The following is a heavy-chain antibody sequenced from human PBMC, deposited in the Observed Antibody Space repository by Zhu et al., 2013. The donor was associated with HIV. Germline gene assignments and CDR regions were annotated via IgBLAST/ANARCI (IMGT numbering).Heavy chain of an antibody. Sequence: QVQLVQSGAEVKKPGASVKVSCKASGYTFTSYYMHWVRQAPGQGLEWMGIINPSGGSTSYAQKFQGRVTMTRDTSTSTVYMELSSLRSEDTAVYYCARVRAWDKLWHAFDIWGQGTMVTVSS. D-gene: IGHD5-18*01. J-gene: IGHJ3*02. V-gene: IGHV1-46*01. CDR2: INPSGGST. CDR1: GYTFTSYY. CDR3: ARVRAWDKLWHAFDI.